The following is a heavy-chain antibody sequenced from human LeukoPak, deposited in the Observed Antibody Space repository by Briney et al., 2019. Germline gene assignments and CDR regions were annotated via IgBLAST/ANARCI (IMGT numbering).Heavy chain of an antibody. J-gene: IGHJ4*02. Sequence: ASVKVSCKASGYTFTSYAMNWVRQAPGQGLEWMGIINPSDGTTNYAQKFQGRVTMTRDMSTTTVYVELSSLKSDDTAVYYCARGGHTYSYLPKPWDYWGQGTLVTVSS. D-gene: IGHD5-18*01. CDR2: INPSDGTT. CDR3: ARGGHTYSYLPKPWDY. CDR1: GYTFTSYA. V-gene: IGHV1-46*01.